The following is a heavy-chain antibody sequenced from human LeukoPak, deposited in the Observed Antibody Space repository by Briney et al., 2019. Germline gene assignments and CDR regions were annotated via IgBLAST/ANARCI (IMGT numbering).Heavy chain of an antibody. J-gene: IGHJ1*01. CDR1: GGSISSYY. CDR2: IYYSGST. CDR3: ARGPGETQDAEYFQY. D-gene: IGHD3-10*01. Sequence: PSETLSLTCTVSGGSISSYYWSWIRQPPGKGLEWIGYIYYSGSTNYNPSLKSRVTISVDTSKNQFSLKLSSVTAADTAVYYCARGPGETQDAEYFQYWGQGTLVTVSS. V-gene: IGHV4-59*01.